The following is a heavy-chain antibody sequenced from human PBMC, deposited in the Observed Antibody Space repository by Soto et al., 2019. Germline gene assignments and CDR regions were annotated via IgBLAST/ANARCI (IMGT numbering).Heavy chain of an antibody. CDR3: AKSSAVTTKY. V-gene: IGHV3-23*01. CDR2: ITGSGDST. Sequence: PGGSLRLSCAASGFTFSTYVMNWVRQAPGKGLEWVSGITGSGDSTYYAGSVEGRFAISRDNSKNTLYLQMTSLRAEDTAVYYCAKSSAVTTKYWGQGTLVTVSS. CDR1: GFTFSTYV. J-gene: IGHJ4*02. D-gene: IGHD4-17*01.